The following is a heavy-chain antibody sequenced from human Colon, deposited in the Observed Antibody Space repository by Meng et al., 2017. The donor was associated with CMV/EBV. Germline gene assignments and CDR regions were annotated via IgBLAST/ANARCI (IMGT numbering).Heavy chain of an antibody. CDR1: GFSFKDYA. V-gene: IGHV3-23*01. CDR2: ITGSASYT. Sequence: GGSLRLSCAVSGFSFKDYAMVWVRQAPGKGQEWVSGITGSASYTYYADAVKGRFTVSRDNSNNTLHLQMHSLRAEDTAVYYCAKGPAYSGFWGGYDNWGQGTLVTVSS. CDR3: AKGPAYSGFWGGYDN. D-gene: IGHD3-3*01. J-gene: IGHJ4*02.